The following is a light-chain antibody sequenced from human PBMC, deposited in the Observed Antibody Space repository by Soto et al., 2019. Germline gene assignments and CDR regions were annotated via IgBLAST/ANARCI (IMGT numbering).Light chain of an antibody. V-gene: IGKV3D-20*02. Sequence: EIVLTQSPGTLSLSPGERATLSCRASQSVSSSYLAWYQQKPGQAPRLLISGASMRASGVPVRFSGSGSGTDFTLTISSLEPEDFAVYYCQQRSKWPLTFGGGTKVDIK. CDR3: QQRSKWPLT. CDR2: GAS. J-gene: IGKJ4*01. CDR1: QSVSSSY.